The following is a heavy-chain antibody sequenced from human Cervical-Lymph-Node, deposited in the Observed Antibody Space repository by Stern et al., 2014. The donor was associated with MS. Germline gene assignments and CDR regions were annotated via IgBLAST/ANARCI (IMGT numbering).Heavy chain of an antibody. D-gene: IGHD6-19*01. J-gene: IGHJ2*01. Sequence: VQLVESGAEVKKPGSSVKVSCKASGGTFRRSTISWVRQAPGQGLEWMGGTTPMFGTVHYAQKFQARVTIIADESTSTAYMELSRLTSEDTAVYYCARGDSSGWYSWYFDLWGRGTLVTVSS. V-gene: IGHV1-69*01. CDR1: GGTFRRST. CDR2: TTPMFGTV. CDR3: ARGDSSGWYSWYFDL.